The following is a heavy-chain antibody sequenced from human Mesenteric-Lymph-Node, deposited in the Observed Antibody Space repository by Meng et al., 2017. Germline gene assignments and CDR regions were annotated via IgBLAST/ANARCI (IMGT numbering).Heavy chain of an antibody. J-gene: IGHJ4*02. CDR1: GVTFSTYS. V-gene: IGHV3-21*06. CDR2: ISSSNKYI. Sequence: GESLKISCEASGVTFSTYSMNWVRQAPGKGLEWVSSISSSNKYIYYADSVKGRFTISRDNAKNSLFLQMNSLRVEDTAVYYCARDPHGGSRFDIWGQGTLVTVSS. D-gene: IGHD5-24*01. CDR3: ARDPHGGSRFDI.